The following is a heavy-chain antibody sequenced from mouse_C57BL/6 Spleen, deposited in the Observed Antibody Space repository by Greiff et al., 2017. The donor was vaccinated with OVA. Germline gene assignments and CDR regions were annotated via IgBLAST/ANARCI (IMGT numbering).Heavy chain of an antibody. Sequence: QVQLQQPGTELVKPGASVKLSCKASGYTFTSYWMHWVKQRPGQGLEWIGNINPSNGGTNYNEKFKSKATLTVDKSSSTAYMQLSSMTSEDSAVYYCARGDGYYLYFDYWGQGTTLTVSS. CDR1: GYTFTSYW. CDR3: ARGDGYYLYFDY. D-gene: IGHD2-3*01. CDR2: INPSNGGT. V-gene: IGHV1-53*01. J-gene: IGHJ2*01.